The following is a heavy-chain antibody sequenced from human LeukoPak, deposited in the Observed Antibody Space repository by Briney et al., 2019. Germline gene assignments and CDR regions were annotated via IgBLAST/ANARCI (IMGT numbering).Heavy chain of an antibody. V-gene: IGHV4-61*02. CDR1: GGSISSDDYY. Sequence: PSETLSLTCTASGGSISSDDYYWNWIRQPAGRGLEWIVRIYTTGNTMYNPSLESRVSMSIDTYKNQVSLKVKSVTAADTAVYYSARGGTLFTFFDSWGQGTLVTVPS. CDR2: IYTTGNT. J-gene: IGHJ4*02. D-gene: IGHD2/OR15-2a*01. CDR3: ARGGTLFTFFDS.